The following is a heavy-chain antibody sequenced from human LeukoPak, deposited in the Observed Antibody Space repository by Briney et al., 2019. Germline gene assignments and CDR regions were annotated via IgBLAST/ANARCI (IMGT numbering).Heavy chain of an antibody. J-gene: IGHJ5*02. V-gene: IGHV1-2*02. D-gene: IGHD2-15*01. CDR3: ARAVRYCSGGSCYYDNWFDP. CDR1: GYTFTGYY. Sequence: ASVKVSCKASGYTFTGYYMHWVRQAPGQGLEWMGWINPNSGGTNYAQKFQGRVTMTRDTSISTAYMELSRLRSDDTAVYYCARAVRYCSGGSCYYDNWFDPWGQGTLVTVSS. CDR2: INPNSGGT.